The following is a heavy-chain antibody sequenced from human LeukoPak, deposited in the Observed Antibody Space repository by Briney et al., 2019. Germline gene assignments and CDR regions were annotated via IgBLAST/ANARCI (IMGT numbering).Heavy chain of an antibody. CDR2: GYYSGNT. D-gene: IGHD5-18*01. Sequence: PSETLSLTCTVSGGSISSYFWIWIRQPPGKGLEWIGYGYYSGNTNYNPSLKSRVTISVDTSKNQFSLTLNSVTAADTAVYYCAREAYSYGRFDYWGPGTLVTVSS. CDR1: GGSISSYF. V-gene: IGHV4-59*01. J-gene: IGHJ4*02. CDR3: AREAYSYGRFDY.